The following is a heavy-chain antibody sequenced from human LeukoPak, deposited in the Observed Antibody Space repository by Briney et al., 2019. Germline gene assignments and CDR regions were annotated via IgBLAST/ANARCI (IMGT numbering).Heavy chain of an antibody. J-gene: IGHJ4*02. CDR2: ITDSSSSM. CDR1: GFTFSSYT. D-gene: IGHD1-26*01. CDR3: ARDFSSGSYYGDYYFDY. Sequence: GGSLRLSCAASGFTFSSYTMNWVRQAPGKGLEWVSSITDSSSSMYYADSVKGRFTISRDNAKNSLYLQMNSLRAEDTAVYYCARDFSSGSYYGDYYFDYWGQGTLVTVSS. V-gene: IGHV3-21*01.